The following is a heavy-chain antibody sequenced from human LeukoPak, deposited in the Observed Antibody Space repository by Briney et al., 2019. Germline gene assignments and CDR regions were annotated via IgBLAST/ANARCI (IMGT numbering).Heavy chain of an antibody. D-gene: IGHD6-13*01. V-gene: IGHV3-23*01. CDR3: AKGSEHQLIHGHNWFDP. CDR1: GFTFSSYD. Sequence: GGSLRLSCAASGFTFSSYDTTWVRQTPGKGLEWVALISRSGGTTYYADSVKGRFTISRDNSKNTLYLQMNSLRAEDTAEYYCAKGSEHQLIHGHNWFDPWGQGTLVTVSS. J-gene: IGHJ5*02. CDR2: ISRSGGTT.